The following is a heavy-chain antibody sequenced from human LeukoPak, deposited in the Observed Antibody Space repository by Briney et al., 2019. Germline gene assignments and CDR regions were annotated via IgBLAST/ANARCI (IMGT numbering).Heavy chain of an antibody. CDR3: AISIYSSSPS. Sequence: PGVSLSLSCAASGFAFSDHWMIWVPQAPGKGLEGVANINHDESKKYYVDSVEGRSTISRDNAKNSMYLQMNSLRAEDTAVYYCAISIYSSSPSWGQGTLVTVSS. V-gene: IGHV3-7*01. CDR2: INHDESKK. J-gene: IGHJ5*02. CDR1: GFAFSDHW. D-gene: IGHD6-6*01.